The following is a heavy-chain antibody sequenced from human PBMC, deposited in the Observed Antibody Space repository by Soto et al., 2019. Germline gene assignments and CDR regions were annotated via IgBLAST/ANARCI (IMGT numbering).Heavy chain of an antibody. J-gene: IGHJ3*02. V-gene: IGHV3-21*06. CDR1: GFTFSSYS. CDR2: ISSSSSCI. CDR3: ARGLAQWLAPYAFHI. Sequence: EGSLRLSCAASGFTFSSYSMNWVRQAPGKGLEWGSSISSSSSCIYFADSVKGRFTISRDNAKNSLYLQMNSLRVEDTAVYYCARGLAQWLAPYAFHISGPGTLLTVSS. D-gene: IGHD6-19*01.